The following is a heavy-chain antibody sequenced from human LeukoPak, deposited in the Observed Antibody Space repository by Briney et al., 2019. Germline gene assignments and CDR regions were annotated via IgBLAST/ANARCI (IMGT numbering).Heavy chain of an antibody. CDR2: IRYDGSNK. J-gene: IGHJ4*02. CDR1: GFTFSSYG. CDR3: ARGDSSSWYPIDY. Sequence: GGSLRLSCAASGFTFSSYGMHWVRQAPGKGLEWVAFIRYDGSNKYYADSVKGRFTISRDNAKNSLYLQMNSLRAEDTAVYYCARGDSSSWYPIDYWGQGTLVTVSS. D-gene: IGHD6-13*01. V-gene: IGHV3-30*02.